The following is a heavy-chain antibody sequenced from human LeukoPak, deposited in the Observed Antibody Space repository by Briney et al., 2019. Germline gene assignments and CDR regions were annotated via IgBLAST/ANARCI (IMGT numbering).Heavy chain of an antibody. CDR3: ARGTSSGSKQFDY. D-gene: IGHD3-10*01. CDR2: INHSGST. CDR1: GGSFSGYY. Sequence: SETLSLTCTVSGGSFSGYYWSWIRQPPGKGLEWIGEINHSGSTNYNPSLKSRVTISVDTSKNQFSLKLSSVTAADTAVYYCARGTSSGSKQFDYWGQGTLVTVSS. V-gene: IGHV4-34*01. J-gene: IGHJ4*02.